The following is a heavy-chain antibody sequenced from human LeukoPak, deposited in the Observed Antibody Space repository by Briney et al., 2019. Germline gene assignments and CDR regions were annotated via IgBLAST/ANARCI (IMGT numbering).Heavy chain of an antibody. CDR2: INSEGSST. V-gene: IGHV3-74*01. CDR1: GYTFSSYW. Sequence: QAGGSLRLPCAASGYTFSSYWMHWVRQAPGKGVVWVSRINSEGSSTSYADSVQGRFTISRDNARNTLYLQMNSLRAEDTAVYYCARSTIFGVEIDYWGQGTLVTVSS. CDR3: ARSTIFGVEIDY. D-gene: IGHD3-3*01. J-gene: IGHJ4*02.